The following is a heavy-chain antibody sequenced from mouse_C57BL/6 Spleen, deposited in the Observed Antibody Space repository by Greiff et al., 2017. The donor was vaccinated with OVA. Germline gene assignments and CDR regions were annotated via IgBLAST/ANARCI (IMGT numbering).Heavy chain of an antibody. Sequence: VQLQQSGAELVRPGASVTLSCKASGYTFTDYEMHWVKHTPVHGLEWIGAIDPETGGTAYNQKFKGKAILTADKSSSTAYMELRSLTSEDSAVYYCTRLTHYAMDYWGQGTSVTVSS. D-gene: IGHD4-1*01. V-gene: IGHV1-15*01. CDR3: TRLTHYAMDY. J-gene: IGHJ4*01. CDR2: IDPETGGT. CDR1: GYTFTDYE.